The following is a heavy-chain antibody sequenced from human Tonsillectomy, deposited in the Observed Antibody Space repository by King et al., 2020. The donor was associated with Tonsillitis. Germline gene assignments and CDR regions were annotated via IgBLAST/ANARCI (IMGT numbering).Heavy chain of an antibody. Sequence: QLQESGPGLVKPSETLSLTCTVSGGSISSHYWSWIRQPPGKRLEWIRYIFYSGSTNYNPSLKSRVTISVDTSKNQFSLKLSSATAADTAGYYCARAGYSSGWYDAFDIWGQGTMVTVSS. J-gene: IGHJ3*02. CDR2: IFYSGST. D-gene: IGHD6-19*01. CDR3: ARAGYSSGWYDAFDI. CDR1: GGSISSHY. V-gene: IGHV4-59*11.